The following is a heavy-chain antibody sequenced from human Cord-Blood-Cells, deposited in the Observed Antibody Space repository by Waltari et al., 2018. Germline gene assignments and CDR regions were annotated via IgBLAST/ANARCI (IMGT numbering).Heavy chain of an antibody. Sequence: QVQLVQSGAAVKRPGAQGKVSCTASGYNFTSYYMHWVRQAPGQGLEWMGIINPSGGSTSYAQKFQRRVTMTRDTSTSTVYMELSSLRSEDTAVYYCAIDKIAAADYWGQGTLVTVSS. D-gene: IGHD6-13*01. CDR1: GYNFTSYY. CDR3: AIDKIAAADY. CDR2: INPSGGST. V-gene: IGHV1-46*01. J-gene: IGHJ4*02.